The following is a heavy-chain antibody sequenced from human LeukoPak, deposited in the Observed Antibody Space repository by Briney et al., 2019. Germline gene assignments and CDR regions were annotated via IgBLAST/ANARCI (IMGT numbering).Heavy chain of an antibody. Sequence: SVKVSCKASGGTFSSYAISWVRQAPGQGLEWMGGIIPIFGTANYAQKFQGRVTITADESTSTAYMELSSLRSEDTAVYHCARGGLAVAGYYFDYWGQGTLVTVSS. CDR3: ARGGLAVAGYYFDY. CDR2: IIPIFGTA. D-gene: IGHD6-19*01. J-gene: IGHJ4*02. CDR1: GGTFSSYA. V-gene: IGHV1-69*13.